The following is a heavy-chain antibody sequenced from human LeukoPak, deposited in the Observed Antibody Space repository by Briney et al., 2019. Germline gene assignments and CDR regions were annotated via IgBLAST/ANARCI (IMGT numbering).Heavy chain of an antibody. CDR1: GFTFDDYG. D-gene: IGHD3-16*02. Sequence: GGSLRLSCAASGFTFDDYGMSWVRQAPRKGLEWVSGINWNGGSTGYADSVKGRFTISRDNAKNSLYLQMNSLRAEDTALYYCARLRLGELSLAYWGQGTLVTVSS. J-gene: IGHJ4*02. CDR2: INWNGGST. V-gene: IGHV3-20*04. CDR3: ARLRLGELSLAY.